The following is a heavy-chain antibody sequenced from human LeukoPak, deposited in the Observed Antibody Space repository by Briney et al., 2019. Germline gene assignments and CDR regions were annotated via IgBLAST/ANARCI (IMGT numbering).Heavy chain of an antibody. CDR1: GYTFTGYY. Sequence: ASVKVSCKASGYTFTGYYMHWVRQAPGQGLEWMGWINPNSGGTNYAQKFQGRVTMTRDTSISTAYMELSRLRSDDTAVYYCAREGHLGSSNSWFDPWGQGTLVTVSS. CDR3: AREGHLGSSNSWFDP. V-gene: IGHV1-2*02. J-gene: IGHJ5*02. D-gene: IGHD2-15*01. CDR2: INPNSGGT.